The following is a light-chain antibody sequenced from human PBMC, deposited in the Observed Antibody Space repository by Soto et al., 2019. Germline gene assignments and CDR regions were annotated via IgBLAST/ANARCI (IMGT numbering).Light chain of an antibody. CDR2: ATS. Sequence: DIQLTQSPSFLSASVGDRVTVTCQSSQDITSYVVWYQQQPEKAPKLLIFATSKLQSGVPSRFSGSGSGSEFTLTISSLQPEDFAVYYCQQYGSSPLTFGGGTRVDIK. CDR1: QDITSY. V-gene: IGKV1-9*01. J-gene: IGKJ4*01. CDR3: QQYGSSPLT.